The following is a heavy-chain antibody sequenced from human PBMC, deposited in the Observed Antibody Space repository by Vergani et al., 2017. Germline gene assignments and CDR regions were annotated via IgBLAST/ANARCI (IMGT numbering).Heavy chain of an antibody. CDR1: GFTFSSYG. CDR2: ISYDGSNK. CDR3: AKLPLIVGAYDAFDI. D-gene: IGHD1-26*01. J-gene: IGHJ3*02. V-gene: IGHV3-30*18. Sequence: QVQLVESGGGVVQPGRSLRLSCAASGFTFSSYGMHWVRQAPGKGLEWVAVISYDGSNKYYADSVKGRFTISRDNSKNTLYLQMNSLRAEDTAVYYCAKLPLIVGAYDAFDIWCQGTMVTVSS.